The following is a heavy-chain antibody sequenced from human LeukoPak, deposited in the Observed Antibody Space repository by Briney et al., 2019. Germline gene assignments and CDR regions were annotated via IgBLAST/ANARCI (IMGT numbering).Heavy chain of an antibody. CDR2: ISGSGGTT. D-gene: IGHD6-19*01. CDR3: AKDRRQWLAYFDY. CDR1: GFTFSNYA. J-gene: IGHJ4*02. Sequence: GGSLRLSCAGSGFTFSNYAMSWVRQASGKGLEWVSGISGSGGTTYYADSVKGRFNISRDNSKNTVYLQMNSLRVEDTAVYYCAKDRRQWLAYFDYWGQGTLVTVSS. V-gene: IGHV3-23*01.